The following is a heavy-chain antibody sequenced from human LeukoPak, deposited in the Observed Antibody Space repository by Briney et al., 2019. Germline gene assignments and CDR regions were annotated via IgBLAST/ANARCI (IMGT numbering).Heavy chain of an antibody. CDR1: GYTFTRCY. CDR2: INPSGGNA. V-gene: IGHV1-46*01. Sequence: ASVKVSCKASGYTFTRCYLQWVRQAPGQGLEWMGIINPSGGNANYAQEFQGRVTLTRDTSTSTVYMELSSLRSEDTAMYYCARERDSTSSSGYWGQGTLVTVSS. CDR3: ARERDSTSSSGY. J-gene: IGHJ4*02. D-gene: IGHD6-13*01.